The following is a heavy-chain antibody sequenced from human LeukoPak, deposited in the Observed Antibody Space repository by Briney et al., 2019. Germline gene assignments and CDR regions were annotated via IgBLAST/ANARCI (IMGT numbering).Heavy chain of an antibody. CDR2: IIPIFGTA. CDR3: ARTLSGYDLHLWY. J-gene: IGHJ4*02. Sequence: SVKVSCKASGGTFSSYAISWARQAPGQGLEWMGGIIPIFGTANYAQKFQGRVTITADESTSTAYMELSSLRSEDTAVYYCARTLSGYDLHLWYWGQGTLVTVSS. V-gene: IGHV1-69*13. CDR1: GGTFSSYA. D-gene: IGHD5-12*01.